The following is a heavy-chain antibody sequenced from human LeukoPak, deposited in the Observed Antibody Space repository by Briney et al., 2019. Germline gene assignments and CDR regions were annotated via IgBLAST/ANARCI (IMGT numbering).Heavy chain of an antibody. J-gene: IGHJ4*02. V-gene: IGHV3-9*01. CDR3: AKDMNSYGSGSSYNPWGPFDS. D-gene: IGHD3-10*01. CDR2: IAWNSGNT. Sequence: PGRSLRLSCAASGFTFDNYAMHWVQQAPGKGLEWVSGIAWNSGNTGFADSVKGRFTVSRDNAENSLYLEMNSLTPEDTAFYFCAKDMNSYGSGSSYNPWGPFDSWGQGTLVTVSS. CDR1: GFTFDNYA.